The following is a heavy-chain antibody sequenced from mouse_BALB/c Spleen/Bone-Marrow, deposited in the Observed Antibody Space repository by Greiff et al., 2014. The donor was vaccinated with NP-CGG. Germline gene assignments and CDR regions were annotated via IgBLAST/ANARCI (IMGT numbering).Heavy chain of an antibody. D-gene: IGHD2-1*01. V-gene: IGHV7-3*02. CDR3: ARDKNYGSYWYFDV. CDR1: GFTFTDYY. CDR2: IRNKANGYTT. J-gene: IGHJ1*01. Sequence: EVQVVESGGGLVQPGGSLRLSCATSGFTFTDYYMSWVRQPPGKALEWLGFIRNKANGYTTEYSASVKGRFTISRDNSQSILYLQMNTLRAEDSATYYCARDKNYGSYWYFDVWGARTTVTVSS.